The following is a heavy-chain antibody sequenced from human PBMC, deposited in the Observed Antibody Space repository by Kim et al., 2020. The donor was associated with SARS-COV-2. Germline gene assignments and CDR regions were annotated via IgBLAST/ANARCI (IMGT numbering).Heavy chain of an antibody. CDR2: ISGSSSTI. D-gene: IGHD1-1*01. CDR3: AREATRRYAFDY. V-gene: IGHV3-48*04. CDR1: GFTFSSYS. Sequence: GGSLRLSCAASGFTFSSYSMNWVRQAPGKGLEWVSYISGSSSTIYYADSLKGRFTISRDNAKNSLYLQMNSLRAEDTAVYYCAREATRRYAFDYWGQGTL. J-gene: IGHJ4*02.